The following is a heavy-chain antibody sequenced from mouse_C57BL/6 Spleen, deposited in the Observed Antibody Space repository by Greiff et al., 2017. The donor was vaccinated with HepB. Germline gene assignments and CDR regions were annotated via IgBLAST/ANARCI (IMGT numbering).Heavy chain of an antibody. CDR2: IDPSDSYT. D-gene: IGHD1-1*01. CDR1: GYTFTSYW. CDR3: ATRGITTVVASMDY. J-gene: IGHJ4*01. V-gene: IGHV1-50*01. Sequence: QVQLQQPGAELVKPGASVKLSCKASGYTFTSYWMQWVKQRPGQGLEWIGEIDPSDSYTNYNQKFKGKATLTVDTSSSTAYMQLSSLTSEDSAVYYCATRGITTVVASMDYWGQGTSVTVSS.